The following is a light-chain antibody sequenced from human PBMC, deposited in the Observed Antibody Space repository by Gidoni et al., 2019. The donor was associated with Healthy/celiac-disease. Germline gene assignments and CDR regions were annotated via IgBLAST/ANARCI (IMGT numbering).Light chain of an antibody. CDR2: AAA. CDR3: QQSYSTPWT. V-gene: IGKV1-39*01. CDR1: QSFSSC. Sequence: DIKMTQSPSSLSASVGYRVTITCRASQSFSSCLNWYQQKPGKAPKRLIYAAASLQSGVPSRFSGNGSGTDFTLTISSLQPEDFATYYCQQSYSTPWTFGQGTKGESK. J-gene: IGKJ1*01.